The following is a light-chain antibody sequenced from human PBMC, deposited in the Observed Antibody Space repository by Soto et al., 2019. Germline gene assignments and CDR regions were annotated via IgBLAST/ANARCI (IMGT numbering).Light chain of an antibody. CDR3: QQYNNWPLFT. Sequence: EIVMTQSPATLSVSPGERATLSCRASQSVSSNLAWYQQKPGQAPRLLIYGASTRATGIPARFSGSGSGTEFTLTISRLQSEDCAVYYCQQYNNWPLFTFGPGTKVDIK. J-gene: IGKJ3*01. V-gene: IGKV3-15*01. CDR2: GAS. CDR1: QSVSSN.